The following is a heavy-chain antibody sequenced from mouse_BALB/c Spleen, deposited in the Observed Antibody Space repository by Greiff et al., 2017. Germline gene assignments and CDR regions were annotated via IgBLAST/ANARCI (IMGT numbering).Heavy chain of an antibody. J-gene: IGHJ3*01. Sequence: VQLQQSGAELVKPGASVKLSCKASGYPFTSYYMYWVKQRPGQGLEWIGEINPSNGGTNFNEKFKSKATLTVDKSSSTAYMQLSSLTSEDSAVYYCTRSGILRPPWFAYWGQGTLVTVSA. CDR3: TRSGILRPPWFAY. CDR1: GYPFTSYY. CDR2: INPSNGGT. D-gene: IGHD1-2*01. V-gene: IGHV1S81*02.